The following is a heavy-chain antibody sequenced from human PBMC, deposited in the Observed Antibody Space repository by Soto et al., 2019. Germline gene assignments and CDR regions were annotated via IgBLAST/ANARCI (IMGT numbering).Heavy chain of an antibody. V-gene: IGHV4-31*03. CDR2: IYYSGNT. D-gene: IGHD3-10*01. J-gene: IGHJ4*02. CDR3: KDSYPGSRIFDF. Sequence: SETLSLTCTVSGASITRDGYYWSWLRQHPGKGLEWIGHIYYSGNTYYDLSLGSRLTISVDTSKNQFALRAEDSAIYFCVRGSKDSYPGSRIFDFWGRGTLVTVSS. CDR1: GASITRDGYY.